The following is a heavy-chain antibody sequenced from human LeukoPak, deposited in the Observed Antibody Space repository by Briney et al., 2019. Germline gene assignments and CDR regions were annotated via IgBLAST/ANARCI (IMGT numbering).Heavy chain of an antibody. CDR2: IKQDGSEK. J-gene: IGHJ3*02. Sequence: PGGSLRLSCAASGFTFSSYWMSWVRQAPGKGLEWVANIKQDGSEKYYVDSVKGRFTISRDNAKNSLYLQMNSLRAEDTAVYYCARDLQADYDILTGLDAFDTWGQGTMVTVSS. D-gene: IGHD3-9*01. CDR1: GFTFSSYW. V-gene: IGHV3-7*01. CDR3: ARDLQADYDILTGLDAFDT.